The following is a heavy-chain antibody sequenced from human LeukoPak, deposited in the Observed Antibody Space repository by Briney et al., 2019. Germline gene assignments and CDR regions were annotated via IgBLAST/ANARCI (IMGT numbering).Heavy chain of an antibody. D-gene: IGHD6-19*01. CDR1: GFTFDDYA. CDR2: ISGDGGST. CDR3: AKDFSGWYYDAFDI. V-gene: IGHV3-43*02. J-gene: IGHJ3*02. Sequence: PGGSLRLSCAASGFTFDDYAVHWVRQAPGKGLEWVSLISGDGGSTYYADSVKGRFTISRDNSKNSRYLQMNSLRTEDTALYYCAKDFSGWYYDAFDIWGQGTMVTVSS.